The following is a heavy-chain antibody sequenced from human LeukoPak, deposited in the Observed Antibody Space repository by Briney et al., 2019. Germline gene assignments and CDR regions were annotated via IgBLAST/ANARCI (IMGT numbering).Heavy chain of an antibody. CDR2: IIPLFGTA. D-gene: IGHD2-2*01. CDR3: ARDLILGSSTSHIFDY. J-gene: IGHJ4*02. V-gene: IGHV1-69*05. Sequence: SVKVSCKASGGTFSNYAISWVRQAPGQGLEWMGGIIPLFGTANYAQKFQGRVTITTDESTSTAYMELSRLRSDDTAVYYCARDLILGSSTSHIFDYWGQGTLVTVSS. CDR1: GGTFSNYA.